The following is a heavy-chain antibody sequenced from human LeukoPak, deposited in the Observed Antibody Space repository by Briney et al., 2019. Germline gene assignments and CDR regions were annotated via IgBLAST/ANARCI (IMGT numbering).Heavy chain of an antibody. V-gene: IGHV4-4*07. CDR2: VVTTTT. J-gene: IGHJ4*02. CDR3: ARDTTVASGMQF. CDR1: GGSLSTYS. Sequence: SETLSLTCTVSGGSLSTYSWTWVRQSPGKGLEWIGSVVTTTTTYSPALRSRVAISLHTSKNQFSLRLESVTTADTAVYYWARDTTVASGMQFWGQGALVTVSS. D-gene: IGHD6-19*01.